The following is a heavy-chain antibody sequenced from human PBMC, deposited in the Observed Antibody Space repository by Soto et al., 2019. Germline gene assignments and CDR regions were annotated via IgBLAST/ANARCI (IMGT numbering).Heavy chain of an antibody. CDR1: GFTFSSYT. Sequence: QVQLVESGGGVVQPGRSLRLSCAASGFTFSSYTMHWVRQAPGKGLEWVAVISYDGSNKYYADSVKGRFTISRDNSKNTLELHVNSLRAEDTAVYYCARDGFLALIVEVDSWGQGTLVTVSS. CDR3: ARDGFLALIVEVDS. V-gene: IGHV3-30-3*01. J-gene: IGHJ4*02. D-gene: IGHD3-22*01. CDR2: ISYDGSNK.